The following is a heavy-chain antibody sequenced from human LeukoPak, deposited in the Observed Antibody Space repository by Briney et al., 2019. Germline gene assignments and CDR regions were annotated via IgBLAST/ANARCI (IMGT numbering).Heavy chain of an antibody. J-gene: IGHJ6*02. V-gene: IGHV1-24*01. D-gene: IGHD2-8*01. Sequence: ASVKVSCKVSGYTLTELSMHWVQQAPGKGLEWMGGFDPEDGETIYAQKFQGRVTMTEDTSTDTAYMELSSLRSEDTAVYYCATGKTSYCTNGVCYYYYYYGMDVWGQGTTVTVSS. CDR3: ATGKTSYCTNGVCYYYYYYGMDV. CDR2: FDPEDGET. CDR1: GYTLTELS.